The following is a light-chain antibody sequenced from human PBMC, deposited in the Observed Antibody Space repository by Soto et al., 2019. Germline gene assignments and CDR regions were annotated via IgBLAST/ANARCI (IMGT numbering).Light chain of an antibody. CDR1: SSNIGSYNF. J-gene: IGLJ3*02. Sequence: QSALTQPASVSGSRGQSITISCTGTSSNIGSYNFVSWYRQYPVKAPELIIYEVSQRPSTFFNRFSGSKSGNTASLTVSGLQSDDEADYYCCSYAGNNTLVFGGGTKLTVL. CDR2: EVS. CDR3: CSYAGNNTLV. V-gene: IGLV2-23*02.